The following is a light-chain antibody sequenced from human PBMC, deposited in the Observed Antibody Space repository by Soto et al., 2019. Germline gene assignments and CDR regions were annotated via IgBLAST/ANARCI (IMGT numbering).Light chain of an antibody. V-gene: IGKV3-15*01. CDR1: QSVSSN. CDR3: QQYNNWPRT. CDR2: GAS. Sequence: EIVMTQSPATLSLSPGERATLSCRASQSVSSNLAWYQQTPGQAPRLLIYGASTRATGIPARFSGSGSGTEFTLTISSLKSEDFAVYYCQQYNNWPRTFGQGTKVEIK. J-gene: IGKJ1*01.